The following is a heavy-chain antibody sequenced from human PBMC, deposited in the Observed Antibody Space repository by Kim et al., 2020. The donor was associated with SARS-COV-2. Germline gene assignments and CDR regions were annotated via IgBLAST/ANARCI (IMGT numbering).Heavy chain of an antibody. Sequence: SETLSLTCAVYGGSFSGYYWSWIRQPPGKGLEWIGEINHSGSTNYNPSLKSRVTISVDTSKNQFSLKLSSVTAADTAVYYCARGGRSSWFPERWPRNNWFDPWGQGTLVTVSS. CDR2: INHSGST. D-gene: IGHD6-13*01. CDR1: GGSFSGYY. CDR3: ARGGRSSWFPERWPRNNWFDP. J-gene: IGHJ5*02. V-gene: IGHV4-34*01.